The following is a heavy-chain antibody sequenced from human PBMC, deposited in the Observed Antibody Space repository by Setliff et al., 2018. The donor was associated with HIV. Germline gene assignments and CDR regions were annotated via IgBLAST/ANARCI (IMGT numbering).Heavy chain of an antibody. CDR2: ISSSSSYI. CDR3: ARRVGVRPPFYYYYMDV. CDR1: GFTFSSYS. D-gene: IGHD1-26*01. Sequence: GGSLRLSCAASGFTFSSYSMNWVRQAPGKGLEWVSSISSSSSYIYYADSVKGRFTISRDNAKNSLYLQMNSLRAEDTAAYYCARRVGVRPPFYYYYMDVWGKGTTVTVSS. V-gene: IGHV3-21*04. J-gene: IGHJ6*03.